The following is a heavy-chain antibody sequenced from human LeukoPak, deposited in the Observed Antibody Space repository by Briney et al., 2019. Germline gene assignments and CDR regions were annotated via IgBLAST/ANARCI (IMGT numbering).Heavy chain of an antibody. Sequence: PGGSLRLSCAASGFTFSSYAMSWVRQAPGKGLEWVSAISGSGGSTYYADSVKGRFTISRDNSKNTLYLRMNSLRAEDTAVYYCAKDKTYYYDSSGQDYWGQGTMVTVSS. CDR2: ISGSGGST. V-gene: IGHV3-23*01. CDR1: GFTFSSYA. D-gene: IGHD3-22*01. CDR3: AKDKTYYYDSSGQDY. J-gene: IGHJ3*01.